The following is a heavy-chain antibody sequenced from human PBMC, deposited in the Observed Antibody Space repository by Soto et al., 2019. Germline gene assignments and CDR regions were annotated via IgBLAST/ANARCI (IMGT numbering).Heavy chain of an antibody. CDR1: GGDLSNSG. J-gene: IGHJ4*02. Sequence: QVNLVQSGTEMKKPGSSVMVSCKVSGGDLSNSGISWVRQAPGQGLEWMGGIFPLLAMVDYSQKFQGRVNIAADASTLTAYMHLGSLRSEDKAVYHCAKDDRAVFKSWGQGTLVIVSS. D-gene: IGHD1-26*01. V-gene: IGHV1-69*04. CDR3: AKDDRAVFKS. CDR2: IFPLLAMV.